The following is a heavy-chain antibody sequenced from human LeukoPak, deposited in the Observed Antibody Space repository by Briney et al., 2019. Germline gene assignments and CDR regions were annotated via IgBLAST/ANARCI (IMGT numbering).Heavy chain of an antibody. CDR1: GFTFSSYA. Sequence: GGSPRPSCAASGFTFSSYAMHWVRQAPGKGLGWVAVISYDGSNKYYADSVKGRFTISRDNSKNTLYLQMNSLRAEDTAVYYCARAGNLYCSGGSCYSFDYWGQGTLVTVSS. D-gene: IGHD2-15*01. J-gene: IGHJ4*02. CDR3: ARAGNLYCSGGSCYSFDY. V-gene: IGHV3-30-3*01. CDR2: ISYDGSNK.